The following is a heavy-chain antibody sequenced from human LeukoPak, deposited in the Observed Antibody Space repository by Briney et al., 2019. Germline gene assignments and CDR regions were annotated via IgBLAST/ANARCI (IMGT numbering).Heavy chain of an antibody. J-gene: IGHJ4*02. CDR1: GYTFSSYA. CDR3: AIHCSGGSCSRSYYFDY. CDR2: INAGNGNT. V-gene: IGHV1-3*01. Sequence: PGASVKVSCKASGYTFSSYAMHWVRQAPGQRLEWMGWINAGNGNTKYSQKFQDRVTITSGTSASTAYMELSSLRSEDTAVYYCAIHCSGGSCSRSYYFDYWGQGTLVTVSS. D-gene: IGHD2-15*01.